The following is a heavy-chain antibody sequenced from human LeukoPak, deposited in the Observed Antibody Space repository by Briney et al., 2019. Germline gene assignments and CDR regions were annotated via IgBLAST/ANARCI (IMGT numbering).Heavy chain of an antibody. CDR2: ISGSGGST. Sequence: GGSLRLSCAASGFTFSSYSMNWVRQAPGKGLEWVSGISGSGGSTYYADSVKGRFTISRDNSKNTLYLQMNSLRAEDTAVYYCAGRNYYDSSGPGFWGQGTLVTVSS. V-gene: IGHV3-23*01. D-gene: IGHD3-22*01. J-gene: IGHJ4*02. CDR3: AGRNYYDSSGPGF. CDR1: GFTFSSYS.